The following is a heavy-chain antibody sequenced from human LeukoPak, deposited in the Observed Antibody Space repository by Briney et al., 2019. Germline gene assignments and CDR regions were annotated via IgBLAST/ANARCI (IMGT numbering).Heavy chain of an antibody. Sequence: NPSETLSLTCTVSGGSISNGGYYWSWIRQHPGKGLEWIGYIYYSGSTYYNPSLKSRVTISVDTSKNQFSLKLSSVTAADTAVYYCARDTSIGRGFSWGQGTLVTVSS. V-gene: IGHV4-31*03. J-gene: IGHJ5*02. CDR2: IYYSGST. D-gene: IGHD1-26*01. CDR1: GGSISNGGYY. CDR3: ARDTSIGRGFS.